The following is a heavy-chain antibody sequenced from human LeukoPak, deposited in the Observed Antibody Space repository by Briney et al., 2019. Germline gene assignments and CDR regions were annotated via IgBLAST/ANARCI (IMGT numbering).Heavy chain of an antibody. CDR2: IYYSGST. Sequence: SETLSLTCTVSGGSISSYYWSWIRQPPGKGLEWIGYIYYSGSTNYNPSLKSRVTISVDTSKNQFSLKLSSVTAADTAVYYCASFGPLVAVAGADFDYWGQGTLVTVSS. J-gene: IGHJ4*02. CDR1: GGSISSYY. V-gene: IGHV4-59*01. CDR3: ASFGPLVAVAGADFDY. D-gene: IGHD6-19*01.